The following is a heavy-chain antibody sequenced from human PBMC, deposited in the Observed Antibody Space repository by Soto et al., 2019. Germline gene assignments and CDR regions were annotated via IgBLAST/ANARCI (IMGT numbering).Heavy chain of an antibody. CDR1: GYSFTTYW. CDR3: ARHRHTINWYEIDY. CDR2: IHPGDSDV. D-gene: IGHD1-1*01. J-gene: IGHJ4*02. V-gene: IGHV5-51*01. Sequence: PGESLKISCQGSGYSFTTYWIAWVRQMPGKGLEWMGIIHPGDSDVRYSPSFQGQVTISADKSISTAYLHWGSLQASDTAVYYCARHRHTINWYEIDYWGQGTLVTVSS.